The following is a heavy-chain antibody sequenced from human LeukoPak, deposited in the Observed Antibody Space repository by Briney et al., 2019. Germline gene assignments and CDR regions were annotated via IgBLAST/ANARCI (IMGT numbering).Heavy chain of an antibody. V-gene: IGHV1-69*06. CDR3: ARGGSGYSHYYYYMDV. CDR1: GYTFTSYG. Sequence: ASVKVSCKASGYTFTSYGISWVRQAPGQGLEWMGGIIPIFGTANYAQKFQGRVTITADKSTSTAYMELSSLRSEDTAVYYCARGGSGYSHYYYYMDVWGKGTTVTVSS. J-gene: IGHJ6*03. CDR2: IIPIFGTA. D-gene: IGHD3-22*01.